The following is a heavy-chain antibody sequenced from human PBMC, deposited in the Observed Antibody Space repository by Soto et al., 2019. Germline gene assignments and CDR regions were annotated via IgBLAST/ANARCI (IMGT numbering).Heavy chain of an antibody. V-gene: IGHV4-39*01. CDR2: IYYSGST. J-gene: IGHJ4*02. CDR1: GGSISSSSYY. Sequence: SETLSLTCTVSGGSISSSSYYWGWIRQPPGKGLEWIGSIYYSGSTYYNPSLKSRVTISVDTSKNQFSLKLSSVTAADTAVYYCARATHSYSSGWYGALVYWGQGTLVTVSS. CDR3: ARATHSYSSGWYGALVY. D-gene: IGHD6-19*01.